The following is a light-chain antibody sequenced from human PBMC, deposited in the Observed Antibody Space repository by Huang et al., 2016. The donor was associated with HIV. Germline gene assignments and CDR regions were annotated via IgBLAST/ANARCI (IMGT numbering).Light chain of an antibody. CDR3: QQYNNWPRT. CDR2: GAS. V-gene: IGKV3-15*01. Sequence: EIVMTQSPATLSVSPGERATLSCRASQSVSSNLAWYQHKPGQAPRLLISGASTRATGIPATFSGSGSGTEFTLTISSLQSEDFAVYYCQQYNNWPRTFGQGTELEIK. CDR1: QSVSSN. J-gene: IGKJ2*02.